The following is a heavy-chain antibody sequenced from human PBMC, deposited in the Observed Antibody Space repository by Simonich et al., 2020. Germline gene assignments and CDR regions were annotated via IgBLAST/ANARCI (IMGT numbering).Heavy chain of an antibody. CDR3: ARHAGFAFDI. J-gene: IGHJ3*02. D-gene: IGHD6-13*01. CDR1: GGSISSSSYY. V-gene: IGHV4-39*01. Sequence: QLQLQESGPGLVKPSETLSLTCTGSGGSISSSSYYWGWIRQPPGKGLEWIGSIYYSGSTYYNPSLKSRVTISVDTSKNQFSLKLSSVTAADTAVYYCARHAGFAFDIWGQGTMVTVSS. CDR2: IYYSGST.